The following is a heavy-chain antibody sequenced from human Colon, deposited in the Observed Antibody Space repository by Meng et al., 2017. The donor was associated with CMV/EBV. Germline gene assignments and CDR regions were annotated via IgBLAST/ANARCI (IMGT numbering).Heavy chain of an antibody. V-gene: IGHV4-61*02. Sequence: VSSGSFLSAFHFWTCFLRPAPKQLQWIGPLYNSGTTDYNHSLPSRVPISMDTSRNHLFLRLTTVTAADTAVYYCSRVGRVTHIPDNWGQGTLVTVSS. J-gene: IGHJ4*02. CDR1: SGSFLSAFHF. CDR3: SRVGRVTHIPDN. CDR2: LYNSGTT. D-gene: IGHD2-21*02.